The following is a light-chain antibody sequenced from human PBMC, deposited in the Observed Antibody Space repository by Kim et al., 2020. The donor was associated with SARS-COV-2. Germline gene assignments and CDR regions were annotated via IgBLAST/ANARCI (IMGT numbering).Light chain of an antibody. Sequence: KTVTISCTPPGRTIATNLVHWSQLRPGSAPTIVISEAHQPPSGVPARFSGSIDPSSNSASLPISGLETEDEADYYCQSYDATIRVFGGGTKVTVL. V-gene: IGLV6-57*03. CDR1: GRTIATNL. CDR3: QSYDATIRV. J-gene: IGLJ3*02. CDR2: EAH.